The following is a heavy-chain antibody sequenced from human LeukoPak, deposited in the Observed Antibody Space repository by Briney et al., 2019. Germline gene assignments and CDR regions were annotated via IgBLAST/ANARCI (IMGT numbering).Heavy chain of an antibody. D-gene: IGHD3-22*01. CDR2: LFGAGST. Sequence: GGSLRLSCAASGFTVSNYYMSWVRPAPGEGLEWVSVLFGAGSTSYAVSVKGRFTISRDNSKNTLYLQMNSLRAEDTAMYYCARDSYDSSGYALDIWGQGTMVTVSS. CDR3: ARDSYDSSGYALDI. J-gene: IGHJ3*02. CDR1: GFTVSNYY. V-gene: IGHV3-53*01.